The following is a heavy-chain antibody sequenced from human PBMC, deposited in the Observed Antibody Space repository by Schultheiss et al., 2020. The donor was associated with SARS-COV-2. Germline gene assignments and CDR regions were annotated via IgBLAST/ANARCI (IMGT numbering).Heavy chain of an antibody. V-gene: IGHV1-18*01. CDR1: GYTFTSYG. J-gene: IGHJ5*02. CDR2: ISAYNGNT. Sequence: ASVKVSCKASGYTFTSYGISWVRQAPGQGLEWMGWISAYNGNTNYAQKLQGRVTMTTDTSTSTAYMELRSLRSDDTAVYYCARGDFVPPTGRQTDWFDPWGQGTLVTVSS. CDR3: ARGDFVPPTGRQTDWFDP. D-gene: IGHD2-8*01.